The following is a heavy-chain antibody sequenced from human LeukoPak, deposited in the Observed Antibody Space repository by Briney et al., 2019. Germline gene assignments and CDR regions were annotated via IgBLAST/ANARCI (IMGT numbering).Heavy chain of an antibody. J-gene: IGHJ4*02. Sequence: ASVKVSCKASGYTFTGYYMHWVRQAPGQGLEWMGWINPNSGDTNYAQKFQGRVTMTRDTSISTAYMELRRLRSDDTAVYYCARRSPPDYYDSSGYYKVLDYWGQGTLVTVSS. CDR3: ARRSPPDYYDSSGYYKVLDY. D-gene: IGHD3-22*01. CDR1: GYTFTGYY. CDR2: INPNSGDT. V-gene: IGHV1-2*02.